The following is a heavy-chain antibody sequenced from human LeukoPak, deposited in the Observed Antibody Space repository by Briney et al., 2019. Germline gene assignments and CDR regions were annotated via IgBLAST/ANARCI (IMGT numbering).Heavy chain of an antibody. CDR3: AKLGSSSCYTGIDY. V-gene: IGHV3-7*03. CDR1: GFTFSDYY. Sequence: GGSLRLSCAASGFTFSDYYMSWVRQAPGKGLEWVANLNRDGSVKNYVDSVKGRFTIPRDNSKNTLYLQMNSLRAEDTAVYYCAKLGSSSCYTGIDYWGQGILVTVST. J-gene: IGHJ4*02. CDR2: LNRDGSVK. D-gene: IGHD2-2*02.